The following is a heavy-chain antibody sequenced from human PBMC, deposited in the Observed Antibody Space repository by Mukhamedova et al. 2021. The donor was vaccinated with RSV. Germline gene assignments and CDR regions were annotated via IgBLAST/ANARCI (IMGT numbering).Heavy chain of an antibody. D-gene: IGHD2-21*01. Sequence: VRQVPGKGLTFVSGVSSNGGSTYYTDSVRDRFTISRDNSRNTVYLQMTSLRPEDTAVYYCVKPSTLPASFDSWGQGPMVTVP. CDR2: VSSNGGST. CDR3: VKPSTLPASFDS. J-gene: IGHJ4*02. V-gene: IGHV3-64D*06.